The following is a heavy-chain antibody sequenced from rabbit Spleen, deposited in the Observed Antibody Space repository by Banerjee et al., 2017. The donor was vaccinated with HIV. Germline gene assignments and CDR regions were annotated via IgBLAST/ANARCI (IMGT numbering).Heavy chain of an antibody. J-gene: IGHJ4*01. V-gene: IGHV1S45*01. D-gene: IGHD1-1*01. CDR1: GFSFSSSYY. Sequence: QEQLEESGGDLVKPEGSLTLTCTASGFSFSSSYYMYWVRQAPGKGLEWIGCIATGNSVTWYASWAKGRVTISKTSSTTVTLQMTSLTAADTATYFCARVSDIGYRKFSLWGQGTLVTVS. CDR3: ARVSDIGYRKFSL. CDR2: IATGNSVT.